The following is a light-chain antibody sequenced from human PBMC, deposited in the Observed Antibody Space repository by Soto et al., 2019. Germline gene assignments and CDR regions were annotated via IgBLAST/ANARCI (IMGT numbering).Light chain of an antibody. Sequence: EIVLTQSPATLALSAGEGATLSCRASQSIAGYLAWYQKKPGQAPRLLIYDTSNRVTGVPARFSGSGSGTEFTLTISSLQSEDFAVYYCQQYNNWPQTFGQGTKVDI. V-gene: IGKV3-11*01. CDR3: QQYNNWPQT. J-gene: IGKJ1*01. CDR2: DTS. CDR1: QSIAGY.